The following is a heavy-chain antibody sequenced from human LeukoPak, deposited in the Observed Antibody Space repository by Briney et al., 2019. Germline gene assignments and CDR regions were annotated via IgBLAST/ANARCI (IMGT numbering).Heavy chain of an antibody. CDR1: GFTFSSYA. J-gene: IGHJ4*02. V-gene: IGHV3-30*04. CDR2: ISYDGSNK. D-gene: IGHD5-12*01. Sequence: PGRSLRLSCAASGFTFSSYAMHWVRHAPGKGLEWVAVISYDGSNKYYADSVKGRFTISRDNSKNTLYLQMNSLRAEDTAVYYCARERYSGYDYYADYWGQGTLVTASS. CDR3: ARERYSGYDYYADY.